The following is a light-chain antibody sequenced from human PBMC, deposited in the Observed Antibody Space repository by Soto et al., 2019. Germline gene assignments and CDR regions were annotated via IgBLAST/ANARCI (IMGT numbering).Light chain of an antibody. CDR2: AAS. CDR3: QLYGRPRT. Sequence: DIQMTQSPSSRSASVVYRGTITCRASQSISSYLNWYQQKPGKAPKLLIYAASSLQSGVPSRFSGSGSGTDFTLTISSLEPQDFAVYYCQLYGRPRTFGRGTKVDIK. J-gene: IGKJ1*01. V-gene: IGKV1-39*02. CDR1: QSISSY.